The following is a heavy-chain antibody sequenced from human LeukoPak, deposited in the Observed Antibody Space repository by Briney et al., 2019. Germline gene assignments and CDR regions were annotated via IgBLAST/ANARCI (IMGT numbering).Heavy chain of an antibody. CDR2: ISISSATI. D-gene: IGHD2-2*01. Sequence: GGSLRLSCAASGFPFSSFSMNWVRQAPGKGLEWVAYISISSATIYYADSVKGRFTISRDNSKNTLYLQMNSLRAEDTAVYYCAKDWELGYCSSTSCYGSWGQGTLVTVSS. CDR1: GFPFSSFS. CDR3: AKDWELGYCSSTSCYGS. V-gene: IGHV3-48*01. J-gene: IGHJ5*02.